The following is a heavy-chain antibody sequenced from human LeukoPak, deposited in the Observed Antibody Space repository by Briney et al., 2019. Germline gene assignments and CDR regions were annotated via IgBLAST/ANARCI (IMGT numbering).Heavy chain of an antibody. Sequence: GRSLRLSGAASGFIFDDYAMHWVRQAPGKGLEWVSGISWNSGSIAYADSAKGRFTISRDNAKNSLYVQMNSLRAEDMALYYCAKDVSLGYCSGGSCSAHFDYWGQGTLVTVSS. CDR1: GFIFDDYA. CDR3: AKDVSLGYCSGGSCSAHFDY. V-gene: IGHV3-9*03. D-gene: IGHD2-15*01. J-gene: IGHJ4*02. CDR2: ISWNSGSI.